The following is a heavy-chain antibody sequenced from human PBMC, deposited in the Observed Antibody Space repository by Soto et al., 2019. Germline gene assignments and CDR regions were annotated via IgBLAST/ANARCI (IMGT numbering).Heavy chain of an antibody. J-gene: IGHJ4*02. Sequence: EVQLVESGGGLVQPGGSLRLSCAASGFTFSNYWMHWVRQVPGKGLVWVSRINSDGSSTGYADSVMGRFTISRDNAXNXVELQMNRLRAEDTAVYYCARDQGYCSGGSCYVAGYWGQGTLVTVSS. CDR1: GFTFSNYW. D-gene: IGHD2-15*01. CDR2: INSDGSST. CDR3: ARDQGYCSGGSCYVAGY. V-gene: IGHV3-74*01.